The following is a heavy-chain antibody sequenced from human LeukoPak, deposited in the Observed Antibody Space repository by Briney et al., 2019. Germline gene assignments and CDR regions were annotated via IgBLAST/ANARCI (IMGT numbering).Heavy chain of an antibody. CDR3: AKDPYDGSGSYYGYYFDY. V-gene: IGHV3-30*18. Sequence: PGGSLRLSCAASGFTFSSYGMHWVRQAPGKGLEWVAVISYDGSNKYYADSVKGRFTISRDNSKNTLYLQMNSLRAEDTAVYYCAKDPYDGSGSYYGYYFDYWGQGTLVTVSS. CDR1: GFTFSSYG. CDR2: ISYDGSNK. D-gene: IGHD3-10*01. J-gene: IGHJ4*02.